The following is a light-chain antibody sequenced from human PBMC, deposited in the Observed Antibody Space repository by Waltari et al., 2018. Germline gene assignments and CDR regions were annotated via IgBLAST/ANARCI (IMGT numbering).Light chain of an antibody. V-gene: IGKV4-1*01. CDR1: QSVLYSSNNQNY. J-gene: IGKJ1*01. CDR2: WAS. CDR3: QQYYTTPRT. Sequence: DIVMTQSPDSLAVSLGERATINCKSSQSVLYSSNNQNYLAWYQQKPGQPPNLLIYWASTRYSGVPDRFSGSGSGTDFTLTISSLQAEDVAVYYCQQYYTTPRTFGQGTKVEIK.